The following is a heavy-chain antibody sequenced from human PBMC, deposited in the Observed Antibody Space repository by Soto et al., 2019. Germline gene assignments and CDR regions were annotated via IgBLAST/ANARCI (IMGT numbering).Heavy chain of an antibody. J-gene: IGHJ4*02. CDR1: GGSISSSSYY. V-gene: IGHV4-39*01. CDR2: IYYSGST. Sequence: PSETLSLTCTVSGGSISSSSYYWGWIRQPPGKGLKWIGSIYYSGSTYYNPSLKSRVTISVDTSKNQFSLKLSSVTAADTAVYYCARHLRSRNYYGSGSYYRPLDYWGQGTLVTVSS. CDR3: ARHLRSRNYYGSGSYYRPLDY. D-gene: IGHD3-10*01.